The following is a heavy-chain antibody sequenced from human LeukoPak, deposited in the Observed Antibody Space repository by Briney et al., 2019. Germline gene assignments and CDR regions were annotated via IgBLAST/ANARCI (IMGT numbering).Heavy chain of an antibody. CDR1: GFTFSSYA. J-gene: IGHJ4*02. V-gene: IGHV3-23*01. Sequence: GGSLRLSCAASGFTFSSYAMSWVRQAPGKGLEWVSAISGSGGSTYYADSVKGRFTISRDNSKNTPYLQMNSLRAEDTAVYYCAKGDFWSGYLYYFGYWGQGTLVTVSS. CDR2: ISGSGGST. CDR3: AKGDFWSGYLYYFGY. D-gene: IGHD3-3*01.